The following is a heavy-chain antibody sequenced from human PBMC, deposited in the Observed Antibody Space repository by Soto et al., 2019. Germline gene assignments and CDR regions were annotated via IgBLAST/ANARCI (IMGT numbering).Heavy chain of an antibody. V-gene: IGHV4-34*01. CDR1: GGSFSGYY. Sequence: SETLSLTCAVYGGSFSGYYWSWIRQPPGKGLEWIGEINHSGSTNYNPSLKSRVTISVDTSKNQFSLKLSSVTAADTAVYYCARHGASVAGTFVDYWGQGTLDTVSS. D-gene: IGHD6-19*01. CDR3: ARHGASVAGTFVDY. CDR2: INHSGST. J-gene: IGHJ4*02.